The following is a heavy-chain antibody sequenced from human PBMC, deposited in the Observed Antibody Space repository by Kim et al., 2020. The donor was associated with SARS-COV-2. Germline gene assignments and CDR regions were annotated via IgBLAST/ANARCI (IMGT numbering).Heavy chain of an antibody. CDR1: GGSISSYY. V-gene: IGHV4-59*01. J-gene: IGHJ4*02. CDR2: IYYSGST. CDR3: AVGYSSSWYVSPHLDY. D-gene: IGHD6-13*01. Sequence: SETLSLTCTVSGGSISSYYWSWIRQPPGKGLEWIGYIYYSGSTNYNPSLKSRVTISVDTSKNQFSLKLSSVTAADTAVYYCAVGYSSSWYVSPHLDYWGQGTLVTVSS.